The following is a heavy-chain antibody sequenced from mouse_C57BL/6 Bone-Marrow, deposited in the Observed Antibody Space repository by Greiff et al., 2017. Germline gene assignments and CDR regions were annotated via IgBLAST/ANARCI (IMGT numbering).Heavy chain of an antibody. D-gene: IGHD1-1*01. CDR2: IDPENGDT. CDR1: GFNIKDDY. V-gene: IGHV14-4*01. J-gene: IGHJ2*01. Sequence: EVKVVESGAELVRPGASVKLSCTASGFNIKDDYMHWVKQRPEQGLEWIGWIDPENGDTEYASKFQGKATITADTSSNTAYLQLSSLTSEDTAVYYCTTSITTVHWGQGTTLTVSS. CDR3: TTSITTVH.